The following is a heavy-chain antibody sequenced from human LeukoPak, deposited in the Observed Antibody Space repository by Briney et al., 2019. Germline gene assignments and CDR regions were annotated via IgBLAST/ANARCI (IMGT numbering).Heavy chain of an antibody. CDR1: GYSISSGYY. Sequence: PSETLSLTCAVSGYSISSGYYWGWIRQPPRKGLERIGSIYQSGSTYYNPSLKSRVTISVDTSKNQFSLKLSSVTAADTAVYYCARQHDFWSGYYYYYYMDVWGKGTTVTVSS. V-gene: IGHV4-38-2*01. CDR3: ARQHDFWSGYYYYYYMDV. J-gene: IGHJ6*03. D-gene: IGHD3-3*01. CDR2: IYQSGST.